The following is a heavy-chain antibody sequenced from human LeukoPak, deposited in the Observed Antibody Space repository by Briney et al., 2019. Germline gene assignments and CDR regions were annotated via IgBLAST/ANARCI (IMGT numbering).Heavy chain of an antibody. D-gene: IGHD6-19*01. J-gene: IGHJ6*02. CDR2: INAGNGNT. Sequence: GAPVKVSCKASGYTFTSYAMHWVRQAPGQRLEWMGWINAGNGNTKYSQKFQGRVTFTRDTSASTAYMELSSLRSEDTAVYYCARGPHSSGWYHADVWGQGTTVTVSS. CDR1: GYTFTSYA. CDR3: ARGPHSSGWYHADV. V-gene: IGHV1-3*01.